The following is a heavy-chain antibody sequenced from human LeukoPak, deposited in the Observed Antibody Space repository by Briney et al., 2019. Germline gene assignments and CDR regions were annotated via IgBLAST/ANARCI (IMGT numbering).Heavy chain of an antibody. CDR3: ARVNDIVVVPEGYYFDY. Sequence: PGRSLRLSCAASGFTFSSYGMHWVRQAPGKGLEWVAVTSYDGSNKYYADSVKGRFTISRDNSKNTLYLQMNSLRAEDTAVYYCARVNDIVVVPEGYYFDYWGQGTLVTVSS. CDR2: TSYDGSNK. D-gene: IGHD2-2*01. J-gene: IGHJ4*02. V-gene: IGHV3-30*03. CDR1: GFTFSSYG.